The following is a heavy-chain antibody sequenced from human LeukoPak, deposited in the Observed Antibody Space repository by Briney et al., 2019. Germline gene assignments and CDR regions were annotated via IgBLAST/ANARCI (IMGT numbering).Heavy chain of an antibody. Sequence: PGGSLRPSCAASGFTVSSNYVSWVRQAPGKGLEWVSVIYSGGYTYYAASVKGRFTLSRDNSKNTLYLQMNSLRAEDTAVYYCARVYGDHQYFQHWGQGTLVTVSS. CDR1: GFTVSSNY. CDR2: IYSGGYT. CDR3: ARVYGDHQYFQH. V-gene: IGHV3-53*01. D-gene: IGHD4-17*01. J-gene: IGHJ1*01.